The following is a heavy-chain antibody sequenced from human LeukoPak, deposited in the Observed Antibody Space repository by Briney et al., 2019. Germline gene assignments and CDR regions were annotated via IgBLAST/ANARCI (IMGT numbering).Heavy chain of an antibody. V-gene: IGHV4-59*08. CDR3: ARQNSGARLNV. CDR1: GDSMSSYY. D-gene: IGHD6-25*01. CDR2: IYYSGST. J-gene: IGHJ6*02. Sequence: PSETLSLTCTVSGDSMSSYYWSWIPQPPGKGLEWIGHIYYSGSTDYNPSLKSRLTISVDTSKNQFSLQLSSVTAADTAVYFCARQNSGARLNVWGQGTMVTVSS.